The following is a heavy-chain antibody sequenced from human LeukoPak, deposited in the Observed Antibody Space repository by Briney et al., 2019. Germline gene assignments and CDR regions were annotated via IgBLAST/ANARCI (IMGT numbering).Heavy chain of an antibody. CDR2: ISSSSSTI. CDR3: AKEEWFRFDI. D-gene: IGHD3-10*01. V-gene: IGHV3-48*04. J-gene: IGHJ4*02. Sequence: GGSLRLSCAASGFTFSSYSMNWVRQAPGKGLEWVSYISSSSSTIYYADSVKGRFTISRDNAKNSVYVQMNSLRADDTAVYFCAKEEWFRFDIWGQGTSVTVSS. CDR1: GFTFSSYS.